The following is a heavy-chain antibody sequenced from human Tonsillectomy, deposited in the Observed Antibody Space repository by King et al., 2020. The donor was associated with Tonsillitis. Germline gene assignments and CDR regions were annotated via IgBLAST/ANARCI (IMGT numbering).Heavy chain of an antibody. V-gene: IGHV4-30-4*01. D-gene: IGHD3-3*01. CDR2: ISYIGNT. CDR3: ARAKIYYFDH. CDR1: GGFIHRVDYY. J-gene: IGHJ4*02. Sequence: VQLQESGPALVKPSQTLSLTCSVSGGFIHRVDYYWSWIRQPPGQCLDGIGDISYIGNTYSNPALPGQVTLSIDTSKNHFSLKLTSVTAADTAVYYCARAKIYYFDHWGQGTLVTVSS.